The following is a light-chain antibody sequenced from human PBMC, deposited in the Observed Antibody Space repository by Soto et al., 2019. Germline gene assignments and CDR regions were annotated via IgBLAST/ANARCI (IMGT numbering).Light chain of an antibody. CDR1: SSDVGGSNY. J-gene: IGLJ2*01. V-gene: IGLV2-14*01. CDR3: SSYRSGSTLV. CDR2: DVN. Sequence: QSVLTQPASVSGSPGQSITISCTGTSSDVGGSNYVSWYRQHPGKAPKLMIYDVNNRPSGISNRFSGSKSGNTASLTISGLQAEDEADYYCSSYRSGSTLVFGGGTKLTVL.